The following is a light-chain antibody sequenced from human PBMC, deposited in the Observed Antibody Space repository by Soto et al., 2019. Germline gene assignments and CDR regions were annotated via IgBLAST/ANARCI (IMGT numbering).Light chain of an antibody. Sequence: QSALTQPPSVSGALGQRVTISCTGAGSDIGAGYTVHWYQHLPGSAPKLIIYGNINRPSGVPDRFSGSKSGSSASLAITDVLAEDEGVYYCRCYDSSVTGSLVFGGGTKLTVL. V-gene: IGLV1-40*01. CDR1: GSDIGAGYT. CDR3: RCYDSSVTGSLV. J-gene: IGLJ3*02. CDR2: GNI.